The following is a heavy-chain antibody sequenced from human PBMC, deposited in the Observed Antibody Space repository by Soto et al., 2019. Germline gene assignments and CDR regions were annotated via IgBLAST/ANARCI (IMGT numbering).Heavy chain of an antibody. D-gene: IGHD6-13*01. V-gene: IGHV1-69*02. CDR2: IIPILGIA. Sequence: QVQLVQSGAEVKKPGSSVKVSCKASGGTFSSYTISWVRQAPGQGLEWMGRIIPILGIANYAPKFQGRVTITAAKSTSTAYMELSSLRSEDTAVYYFARLLVLDYSFGMDVWGQGTPVTVSS. CDR3: ARLLVLDYSFGMDV. J-gene: IGHJ6*02. CDR1: GGTFSSYT.